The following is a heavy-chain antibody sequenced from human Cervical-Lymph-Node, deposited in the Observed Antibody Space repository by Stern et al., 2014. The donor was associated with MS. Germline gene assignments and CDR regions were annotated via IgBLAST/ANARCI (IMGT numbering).Heavy chain of an antibody. CDR2: IIPLLGTG. CDR1: GGSFSSYA. V-gene: IGHV1-69*01. D-gene: IGHD3-10*01. CDR3: ARDQRHLGSGSFAFDI. J-gene: IGHJ3*02. Sequence: QVQLVQSGAEVKKPASAVKVSCKASGGSFSSYAFNWVRQAPGQGFELMGGIIPLLGTGNYAQKIQGRVTINADESINTVLLAVSTLRPDDTAVYYCARDQRHLGSGSFAFDIWGQGTMVTVSS.